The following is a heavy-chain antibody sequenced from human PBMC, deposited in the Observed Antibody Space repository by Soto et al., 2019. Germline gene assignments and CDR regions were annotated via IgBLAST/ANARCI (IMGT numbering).Heavy chain of an antibody. V-gene: IGHV3-33*01. J-gene: IGHJ6*01. CDR1: GYTFSSHG. Sequence: QVQLVESGGGVVQPGRSLRLSCAAAGYTFSSHGMHWVRQAPGKGLEGVAAIWYDGSKKCYADSVKGRFTVSRDDSENTLCLEMNGLRAVDTAVSYCARDPASSMDVWGQGTTVTVSS. CDR3: ARDPASSMDV. CDR2: IWYDGSKK. D-gene: IGHD6-25*01.